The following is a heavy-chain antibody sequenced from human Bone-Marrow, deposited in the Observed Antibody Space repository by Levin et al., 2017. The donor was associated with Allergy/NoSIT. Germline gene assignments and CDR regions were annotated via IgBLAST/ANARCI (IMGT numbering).Heavy chain of an antibody. Sequence: PGGSLRLSCAASGFIFNTYRMSWVRQAPGKGLEWVSVISGSGENTYYADSVKGRFTISRDNGKNRLYLQMNSLRAEDTAIYYCAKQKYSSAWDYFQHWGQGTQVTVSS. V-gene: IGHV3-23*01. CDR1: GFIFNTYR. J-gene: IGHJ1*01. CDR3: AKQKYSSAWDYFQH. D-gene: IGHD3-22*01. CDR2: ISGSGENT.